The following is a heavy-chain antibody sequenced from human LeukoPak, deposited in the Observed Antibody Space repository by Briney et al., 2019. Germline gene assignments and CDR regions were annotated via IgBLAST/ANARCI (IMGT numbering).Heavy chain of an antibody. D-gene: IGHD3-16*01. J-gene: IGHJ3*02. CDR3: ARDRDSLGAFDI. CDR2: TSYDGPKK. Sequence: GGSLRLSCAASGFTFRSYAMHWVRQAPGKGLEWVAVTSYDGPKKYYVDSVKGRFTISRDNSKNTLYLQMNSLGAEDTAVYYCARDRDSLGAFDIWGQGTMVTVSS. CDR1: GFTFRSYA. V-gene: IGHV3-30*04.